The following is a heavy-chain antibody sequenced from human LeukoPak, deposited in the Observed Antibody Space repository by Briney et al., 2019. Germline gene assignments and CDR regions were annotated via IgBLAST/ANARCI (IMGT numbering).Heavy chain of an antibody. CDR1: GFTFSGYA. V-gene: IGHV3-23*01. D-gene: IGHD6-13*01. J-gene: IGHJ4*02. Sequence: GGSLRLSCAASGFTFSGYAMTWVRQAPGKGLEWVSAASGTGGSTDYADSVKGRLTISRDNSKNTLYLQMSSLRAEDTAVYYCARDGGSSWYFDYWGQGTLVTVSS. CDR3: ARDGGSSWYFDY. CDR2: ASGTGGST.